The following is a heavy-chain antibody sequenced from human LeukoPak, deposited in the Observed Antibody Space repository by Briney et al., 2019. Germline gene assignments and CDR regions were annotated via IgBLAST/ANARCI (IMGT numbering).Heavy chain of an antibody. CDR1: GGTFSSYA. CDR3: ARAAPLHTCYYDSSGYPN. CDR2: IIPIFGTA. J-gene: IGHJ4*02. Sequence: GASVKVSCKASGGTFSSYAISWVRQAPGQGLEWMGGIIPIFGTANYAQKFQGRVTITADESTSTAYMELSSLRSEDTAVYYCARAAPLHTCYYDSSGYPNWGQGTLVTVSS. V-gene: IGHV1-69*13. D-gene: IGHD3-22*01.